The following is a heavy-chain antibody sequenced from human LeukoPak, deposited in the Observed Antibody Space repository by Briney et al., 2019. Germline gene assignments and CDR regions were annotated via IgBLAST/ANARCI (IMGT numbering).Heavy chain of an antibody. Sequence: PSETLSLTCTVSGGSISSSSYYWGWIRQPPGKGLEWIGSIYYSGSTYYNPSLKSRVTISVDTSKNQFSLKLSSVTAADTAVYYCARDRYQLWFPLDYWGQGTPVTVSS. CDR2: IYYSGST. J-gene: IGHJ4*02. CDR1: GGSISSSSYY. D-gene: IGHD5-18*01. CDR3: ARDRYQLWFPLDY. V-gene: IGHV4-39*07.